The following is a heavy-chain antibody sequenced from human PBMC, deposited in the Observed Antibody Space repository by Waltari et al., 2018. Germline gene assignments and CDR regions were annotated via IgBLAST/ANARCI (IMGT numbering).Heavy chain of an antibody. Sequence: QVQLVQSGAEVTKPGSSVKVPCKASGCPFSSYAISWVRQAPGQGLEWLGGIIPIFGTANYAQKFQGRVTITADESTSTAYMELSSLRSEDTAVYYCARDRVTIFGVAFDYWGQGTLVTVSS. J-gene: IGHJ4*02. CDR1: GCPFSSYA. CDR2: IIPIFGTA. D-gene: IGHD3-3*01. CDR3: ARDRVTIFGVAFDY. V-gene: IGHV1-69*13.